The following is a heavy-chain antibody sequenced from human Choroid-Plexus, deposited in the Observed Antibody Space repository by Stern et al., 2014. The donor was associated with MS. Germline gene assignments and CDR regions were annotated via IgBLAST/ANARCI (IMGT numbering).Heavy chain of an antibody. CDR3: ARDQRGITIFGVVTDYYYLGMDV. J-gene: IGHJ6*02. D-gene: IGHD3-3*01. Sequence: QVQLVQSGAEVKKPGASVKVSCKTSGYIFTGYYIHWVRQAPGQGLEWMAWINPNTGGTKYAKKFQGRVTMSRDTSISTAYVEVSSLTSDDTAVYYCARDQRGITIFGVVTDYYYLGMDVWGQGTTVTVSS. CDR1: GYIFTGYY. CDR2: INPNTGGT. V-gene: IGHV1-2*02.